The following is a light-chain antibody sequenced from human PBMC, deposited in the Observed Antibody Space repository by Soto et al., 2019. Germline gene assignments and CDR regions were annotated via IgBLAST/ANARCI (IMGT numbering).Light chain of an antibody. J-gene: IGKJ1*01. CDR1: QSISSY. CDR3: QQHYAWPWT. Sequence: DIQMTHSPSSLSASVGDRVTITCRASQSISSYLNWYQQKPGKAPKLLIYAASSLQSGVPSRFSGTGSGTDFTLTISDLQPEDCATYYCQQHYAWPWTFGQGTKVDIK. CDR2: AAS. V-gene: IGKV1-39*01.